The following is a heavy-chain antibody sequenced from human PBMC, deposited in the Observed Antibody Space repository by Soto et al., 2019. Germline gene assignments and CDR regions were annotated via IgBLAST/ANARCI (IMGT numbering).Heavy chain of an antibody. J-gene: IGHJ3*02. CDR3: AREEAEVNSYPAYVFDI. CDR1: GYSFTSYG. Sequence: QVQLVQSGAEVKKPGASVKVSCKASGYSFTSYGISWMRQAPGQGLEWMGWISAYNGNANYAQKLQGRVTMTTDTSTSTAYMDVRSLRSDDTAVYYRAREEAEVNSYPAYVFDIWGQGTVVTVSS. D-gene: IGHD2-2*01. V-gene: IGHV1-18*01. CDR2: ISAYNGNA.